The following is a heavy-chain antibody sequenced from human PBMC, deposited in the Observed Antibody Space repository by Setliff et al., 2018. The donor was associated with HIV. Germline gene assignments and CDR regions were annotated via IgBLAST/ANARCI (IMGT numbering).Heavy chain of an antibody. D-gene: IGHD3-22*01. V-gene: IGHV4-4*09. CDR1: GGSISSYY. CDR2: IYSSGST. Sequence: PSETLSLTCTVSGGSISSYYWSWIRQPPGKGLEWIGNIYSSGSTNYNPSLKSRVTISVDTSKNQFSLKLTSVTATDTAVYYCARNFYDSSGYRYDYWGQGTLVTVSS. J-gene: IGHJ4*02. CDR3: ARNFYDSSGYRYDY.